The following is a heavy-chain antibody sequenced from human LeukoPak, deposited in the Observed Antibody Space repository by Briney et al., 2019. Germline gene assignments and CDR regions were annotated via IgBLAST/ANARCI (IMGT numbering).Heavy chain of an antibody. V-gene: IGHV3-20*04. CDR2: INWNGGST. J-gene: IGHJ4*02. D-gene: IGHD6-19*01. Sequence: PWGSLRLSCAASGFTLDDYGMSWVRQAPGKGLEWVSGINWNGGSTGYADSVKGRFTISRDNAKNSLYLQMNSLRAEDTALYYCARAPTAYSSGWYVDYWGQGTLVTVSS. CDR1: GFTLDDYG. CDR3: ARAPTAYSSGWYVDY.